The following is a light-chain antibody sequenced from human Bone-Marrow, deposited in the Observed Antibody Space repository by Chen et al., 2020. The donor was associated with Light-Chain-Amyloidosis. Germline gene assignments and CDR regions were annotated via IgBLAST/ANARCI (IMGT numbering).Light chain of an antibody. CDR1: NIGSTS. J-gene: IGLJ3*02. CDR3: PVWDRSSDRPV. Sequence: SYVLTQPSSVSVAPGQTATIAWGGNNIGSTSVHWYQQPPGQAPLTVVYDDSDRPSGIPERLSGSDSWNTATLTNSRVEAGDEADYYCPVWDRSSDRPVFGGGTKLTVL. CDR2: DDS. V-gene: IGLV3-21*02.